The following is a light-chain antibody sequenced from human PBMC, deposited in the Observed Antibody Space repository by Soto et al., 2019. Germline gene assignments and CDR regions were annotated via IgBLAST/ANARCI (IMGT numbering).Light chain of an antibody. V-gene: IGLV2-14*01. J-gene: IGLJ2*01. CDR2: AVT. Sequence: QSALTQPASVSGSPGQSITISCSGTSGSVGTFNFVSWYQQHPGKAPRLMIYAVTDRPSGVSSRFSGSKSGNTAYLTISGLQAEDEADYYCSSYSTTSSPHVLFGGGTKLTVL. CDR1: SGSVGTFNF. CDR3: SSYSTTSSPHVL.